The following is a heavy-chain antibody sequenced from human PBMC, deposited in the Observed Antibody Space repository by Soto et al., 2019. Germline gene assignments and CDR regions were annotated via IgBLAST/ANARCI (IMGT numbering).Heavy chain of an antibody. CDR3: ARDIPDYDILTGYYDLRVSDY. Sequence: GASVKVSCKASGYTFTSYGISWARQAPGQGLEWMGWISAYNGNTNYAQKIQSRVTITTDTTTSTTNMELRNMRSDDTTVNYYARDIPDYDILTGYYDLRVSDYWGQGTLVTVSS. V-gene: IGHV1-18*01. D-gene: IGHD3-9*01. J-gene: IGHJ4*02. CDR1: GYTFTSYG. CDR2: ISAYNGNT.